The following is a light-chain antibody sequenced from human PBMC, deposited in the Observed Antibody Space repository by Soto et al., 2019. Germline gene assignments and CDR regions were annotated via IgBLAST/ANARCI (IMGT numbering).Light chain of an antibody. CDR2: DAS. Sequence: DIQMTQSPSTLSASVGDRVTITCRASQSISSWLAWYQQKPGKAPKLLIYDASSLESGVPSRFSGSGSGTEFTLTISSLQPEDFATYYCQHYSSNSGTFGPGTKVDI. V-gene: IGKV1-5*01. CDR3: QHYSSNSGT. J-gene: IGKJ1*01. CDR1: QSISSW.